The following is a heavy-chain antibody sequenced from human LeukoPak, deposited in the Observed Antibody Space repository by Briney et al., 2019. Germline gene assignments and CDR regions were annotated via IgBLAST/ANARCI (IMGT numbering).Heavy chain of an antibody. CDR3: AREPFGSVVHDAFDI. CDR1: GGSISSSNW. CDR2: IYHSGST. V-gene: IGHV4-4*02. Sequence: SETLSLTCTVSGGSISSSNWWSWVRQPPGKGLEWIGEIYHSGSTNYNPSLKSRVTISVDKSKNQFSLKLSSVTAADTAVYYCAREPFGSVVHDAFDIWGQGTMVTVSS. D-gene: IGHD2-8*02. J-gene: IGHJ3*02.